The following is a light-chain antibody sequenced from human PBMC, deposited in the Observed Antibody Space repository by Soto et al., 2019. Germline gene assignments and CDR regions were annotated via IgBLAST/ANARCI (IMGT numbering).Light chain of an antibody. CDR3: QQYGGSPPYT. CDR1: QSISSYY. V-gene: IGKV3-20*01. J-gene: IGKJ2*01. CDR2: GAS. Sequence: VLTQSPGTLSLSPGERATISCRARQSISSYYLAWYQHKPGQAPRLLTNGASSRATGIPHRFSGSGSGTDFTLTISRLEPEDCGVYYCQQYGGSPPYTFGQGTRLEIK.